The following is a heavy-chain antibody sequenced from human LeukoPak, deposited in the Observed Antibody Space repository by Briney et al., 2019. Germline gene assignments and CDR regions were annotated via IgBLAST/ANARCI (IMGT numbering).Heavy chain of an antibody. CDR3: AKAPAGVPANFDY. V-gene: IGHV3-30-3*01. J-gene: IGHJ4*02. Sequence: GGSLRLSCAASGFTFSSYAMHWVRQAPGKGLEWVAVISYDGSNKYYADSVKGRFTISRDNSKNTLYLQMNSLRAEDTAVYYCAKAPAGVPANFDYWGQGTLVTVSS. CDR1: GFTFSSYA. D-gene: IGHD2-2*01. CDR2: ISYDGSNK.